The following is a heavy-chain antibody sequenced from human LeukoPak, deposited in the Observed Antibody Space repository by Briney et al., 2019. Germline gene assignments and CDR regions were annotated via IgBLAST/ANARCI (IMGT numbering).Heavy chain of an antibody. Sequence: GGSLRLSCAASGFTFSSYSMNWVRQAPGKGLEWVSSISSSSSYIYYAGSVKGRFTISRDNAKNTLYLQMTSLGAEDTAVYYCVRGGFGHAMDVWGQGTTVTVSS. CDR2: ISSSSSYI. CDR3: VRGGFGHAMDV. D-gene: IGHD3-10*01. J-gene: IGHJ6*02. V-gene: IGHV3-21*01. CDR1: GFTFSSYS.